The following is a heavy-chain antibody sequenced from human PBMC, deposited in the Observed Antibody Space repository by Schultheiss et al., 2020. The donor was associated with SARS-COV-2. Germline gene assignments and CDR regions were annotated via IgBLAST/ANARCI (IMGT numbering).Heavy chain of an antibody. Sequence: ASVKVSCKASGYTFTGYYLHWVRQAPGQGPVWMGWINPNSGDTGFAQKFQGRVTMTRDTSISTAYMELSRLRSDDTAVYYCARMGILEYWGQGTLVTVSS. CDR1: GYTFTGYY. D-gene: IGHD7-27*01. J-gene: IGHJ4*02. CDR3: ARMGILEY. V-gene: IGHV1-2*02. CDR2: INPNSGDT.